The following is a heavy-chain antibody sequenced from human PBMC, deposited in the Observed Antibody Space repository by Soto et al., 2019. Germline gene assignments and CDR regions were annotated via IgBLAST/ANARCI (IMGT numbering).Heavy chain of an antibody. CDR3: AGAAGTYYYYGMDV. J-gene: IGHJ6*02. Sequence: SETLSLTCTVSGGSISSSSYYWGWIRQPPGKGLEWIGSIYYSGSTYYNPSLKSRVTISVDTSKNQFSLKLSSVPAADTAVYYCAGAAGTYYYYGMDVWGQGTTVTVSS. CDR1: GGSISSSSYY. D-gene: IGHD6-13*01. CDR2: IYYSGST. V-gene: IGHV4-39*01.